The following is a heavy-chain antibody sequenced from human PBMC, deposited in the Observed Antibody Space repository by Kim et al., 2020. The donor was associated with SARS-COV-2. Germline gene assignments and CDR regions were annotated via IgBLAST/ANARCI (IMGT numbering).Heavy chain of an antibody. J-gene: IGHJ6*02. CDR3: ASGYCSGGSCYYGMDV. D-gene: IGHD2-15*01. CDR2: IYYSGST. V-gene: IGHV4-39*01. CDR1: GGSISSSSYY. Sequence: SETLSLTCTVSGGSISSSSYYWGWIRQPPGKGLEWIGSIYYSGSTYYNPSLKSRVTISVDTSKNQFSLKLSSVTAADTAVYYCASGYCSGGSCYYGMDVWGQGTTVTVSS.